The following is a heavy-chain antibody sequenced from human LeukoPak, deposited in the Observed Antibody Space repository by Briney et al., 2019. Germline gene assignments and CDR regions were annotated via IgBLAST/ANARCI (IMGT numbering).Heavy chain of an antibody. CDR2: INACNGNT. CDR3: ARDTQITIFGVVIIDYYYYGMDV. CDR1: VYIFTSYA. Sequence: ASVKVSCKASVYIFTSYAMHWVRQAPGQRREWMGWINACNGNTKYSQKFQGRVTSTRDTSASTAYMELSSLRSEDTAVYYCARDTQITIFGVVIIDYYYYGMDVWGQGTTVTVSS. V-gene: IGHV1-3*01. J-gene: IGHJ6*02. D-gene: IGHD3-3*01.